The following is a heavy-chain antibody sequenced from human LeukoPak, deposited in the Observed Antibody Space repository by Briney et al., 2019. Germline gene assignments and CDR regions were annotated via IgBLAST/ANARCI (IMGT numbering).Heavy chain of an antibody. CDR3: ARGVLRDYVWGSYRYYFDS. CDR1: GGSISSYY. CDR2: IYTSGST. D-gene: IGHD3-16*02. V-gene: IGHV4-4*07. Sequence: SETLSLTCTVSGGSISSYYWNWIRQPAGKGLEWIGRIYTSGSTNYNPSLKSRVTMSVDTSKNQFSLKLSSVTAADTAVYYCARGVLRDYVWGSYRYYFDSWGQGTLVTVSS. J-gene: IGHJ4*02.